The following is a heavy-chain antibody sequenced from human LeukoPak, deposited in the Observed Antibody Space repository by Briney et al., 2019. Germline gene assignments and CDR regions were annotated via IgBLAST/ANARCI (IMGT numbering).Heavy chain of an antibody. V-gene: IGHV3-53*01. CDR3: ARGPVADDYYYYYGMDV. D-gene: IGHD6-19*01. CDR1: GFTVSSNY. CDR2: IYSGGST. Sequence: GGSLRLSCAASGFTVSSNYMSWVRQAPGKGLEWVSVIYSGGSTYYADSVKGRFTISRENSKNTLYLQMNSLRAEDTAVYYCARGPVADDYYYYYGMDVWGQGTTVTASS. J-gene: IGHJ6*02.